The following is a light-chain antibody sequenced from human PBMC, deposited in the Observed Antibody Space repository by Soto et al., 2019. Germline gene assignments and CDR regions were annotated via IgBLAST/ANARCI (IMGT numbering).Light chain of an antibody. Sequence: QSALTQPPSASGSPGQSVTISCTGTSSDVGGYNYVSWYQQYQGIAPKLMIYEVTKRPSGVPDRFSGSKSGNTASLTVSGLQAEDEADYYCSSYAASNNFYFVFGGGTKLTVL. CDR3: SSYAASNNFYFV. V-gene: IGLV2-8*01. CDR2: EVT. CDR1: SSDVGGYNY. J-gene: IGLJ3*02.